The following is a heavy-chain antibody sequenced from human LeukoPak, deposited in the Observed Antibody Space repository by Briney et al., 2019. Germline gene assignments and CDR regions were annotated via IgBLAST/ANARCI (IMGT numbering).Heavy chain of an antibody. CDR3: AKMTTVTLFDY. Sequence: PSETLSLTCTVSGGSISSSSYYWGWIRQPPGKGLEWIGSIYYSGSTNYNPSLKSRVTISVDTSKNQFSLKLSSVTAADTAVYYCAKMTTVTLFDYWGQGTLVTVSS. CDR2: IYYSGST. D-gene: IGHD4-17*01. J-gene: IGHJ4*02. V-gene: IGHV4-39*07. CDR1: GGSISSSSYY.